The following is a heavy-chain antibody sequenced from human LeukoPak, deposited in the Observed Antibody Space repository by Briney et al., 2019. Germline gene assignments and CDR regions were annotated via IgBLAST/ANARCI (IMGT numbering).Heavy chain of an antibody. J-gene: IGHJ4*02. V-gene: IGHV3-23*01. CDR2: ISGSDGST. CDR3: AKFILPAAKPYFDY. Sequence: GGSLRLSCAASGFTFSSYAMSWVRQAPGKGLEWVSAISGSDGSTYYADSVKGRFTISRDNSKNTLYLQMNSLRGEDTAVYYCAKFILPAAKPYFDYWGQGTLVTVSS. CDR1: GFTFSSYA. D-gene: IGHD2-2*01.